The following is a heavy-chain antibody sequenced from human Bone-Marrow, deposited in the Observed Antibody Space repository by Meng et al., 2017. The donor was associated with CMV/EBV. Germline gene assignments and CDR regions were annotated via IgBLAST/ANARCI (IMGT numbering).Heavy chain of an antibody. CDR1: GDSISGSTFY. CDR3: ARGRGYDLYYGMDV. J-gene: IGHJ6*02. CDR2: IYYSGST. D-gene: IGHD5-12*01. Sequence: SETLSLTCTVSGDSISGSTFYWGWIRQPPGKGLEWIGSIYYSGSTYYNPSLKSRVTISVDTSKNQFSLNLSSATAADTAVYYCARGRGYDLYYGMDVWGQGTTATVSS. V-gene: IGHV4-39*07.